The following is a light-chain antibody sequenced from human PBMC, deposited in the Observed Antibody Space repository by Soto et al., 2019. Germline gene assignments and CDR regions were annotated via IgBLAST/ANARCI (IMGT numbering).Light chain of an antibody. CDR2: AAS. V-gene: IGKV1-6*01. CDR3: LQDYNYPRT. Sequence: AIQMTQSPSSLSASVGDRVIITCRASQGIRNDLGWYQQKPGKAPRLLIYAASNLHSGVPSRFSGSGSGTDFTLTISRLQPEDFATDYCLQDYNYPRTFGRGTKVEIK. J-gene: IGKJ1*01. CDR1: QGIRND.